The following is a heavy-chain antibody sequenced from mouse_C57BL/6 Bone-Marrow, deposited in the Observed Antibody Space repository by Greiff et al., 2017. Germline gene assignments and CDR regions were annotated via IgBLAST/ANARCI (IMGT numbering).Heavy chain of an antibody. D-gene: IGHD1-1*01. J-gene: IGHJ4*01. V-gene: IGHV1-52*01. CDR1: GYTFTSYW. CDR2: IDPADSET. CDR3: VLLRIYARDY. Sequence: QVQLQQPGAELVRPGSSVKLSCKASGYTFTSYWMHWVKQRPIQGLEWIGNIDPADSETNYNQKFQDKATVTLDKSSSTAYMQLSSLTSEDSAVYYCVLLRIYARDYWGQGTSVTVSS.